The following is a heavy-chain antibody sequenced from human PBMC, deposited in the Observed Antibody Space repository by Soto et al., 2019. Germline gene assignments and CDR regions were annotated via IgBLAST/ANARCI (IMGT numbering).Heavy chain of an antibody. CDR1: GFTFSSYS. V-gene: IGHV3-21*01. CDR2: ISRSSSYI. CDR3: GRDRETAMGYGMDV. Sequence: EVQLVESGGGLVKPGGSLRLSCAASGFTFSSYSMNWVRQAPGKGLEWVSSISRSSSYIYYADSVKGRFTISRANAKNSLYLQMNSMRAEATAVYYCGRDRETAMGYGMDVWGQGTTVTVSS. D-gene: IGHD5-18*01. J-gene: IGHJ6*02.